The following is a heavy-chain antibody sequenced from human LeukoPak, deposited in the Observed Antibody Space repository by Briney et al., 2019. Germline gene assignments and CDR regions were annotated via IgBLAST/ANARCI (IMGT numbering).Heavy chain of an antibody. CDR3: AKTQGYFDY. Sequence: GGSLRLSCAASGFTFSNYGMTWVRQAPGKGLEWVSGISGSGGTTYGADSVKGRFTVSRDNSKNTLYLQMNSLRAEDTAVYFCAKTQGYFDYWGQGTLVTVSS. CDR2: ISGSGGTT. J-gene: IGHJ4*02. V-gene: IGHV3-23*01. CDR1: GFTFSNYG.